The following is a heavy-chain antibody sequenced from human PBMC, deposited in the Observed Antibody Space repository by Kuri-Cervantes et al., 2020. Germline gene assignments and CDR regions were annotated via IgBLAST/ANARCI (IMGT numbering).Heavy chain of an antibody. J-gene: IGHJ6*02. CDR2: ITISDGIT. CDR1: GFTFSSYA. V-gene: IGHV3-23*01. CDR3: AKDEGEMDV. D-gene: IGHD3-16*01. Sequence: GESLKISCAASGFTFSSYAMSRVRQAPGKGLEWVSGITISDGITYYVDSVKGRFTISIDNSKNTLYLQMNSLRVEDTAVYYCAKDEGEMDVWGQGTTVTVSS.